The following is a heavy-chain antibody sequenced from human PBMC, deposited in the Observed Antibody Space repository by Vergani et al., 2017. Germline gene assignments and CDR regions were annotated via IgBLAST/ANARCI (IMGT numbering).Heavy chain of an antibody. CDR1: GDSIRSGENY. CDR2: IYYSGST. V-gene: IGHV4-30-4*01. CDR3: ASIARAPTRRNPPPDY. J-gene: IGHJ4*02. Sequence: QVQVQESGPGLVKPSQTLSLTCTVSGDSIRSGENYWSWFRQPPGKGLEWIGYIYYSGSTYYNSSLKSRVTISVDTSKNQFSLQLTSVTAADSALYFCASIARAPTRRNPPPDYWGQGILVTVSS. D-gene: IGHD3-16*02.